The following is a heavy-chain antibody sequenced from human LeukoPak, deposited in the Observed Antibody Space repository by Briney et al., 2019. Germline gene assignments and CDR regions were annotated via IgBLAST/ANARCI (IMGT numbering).Heavy chain of an antibody. D-gene: IGHD4-17*01. CDR3: AKHHSGLRYDY. V-gene: IGHV3-23*01. J-gene: IGHJ4*02. CDR1: GFTFSNYA. Sequence: GGSLRLSCAASGFTFSNYAMSRVRQAPGKGLAWVSTISGGGASTYYADSVKGRFTISRDTSMNTLYLQMNSLRAEDTAIYYCAKHHSGLRYDYWGQGTLVTVSS. CDR2: ISGGGAST.